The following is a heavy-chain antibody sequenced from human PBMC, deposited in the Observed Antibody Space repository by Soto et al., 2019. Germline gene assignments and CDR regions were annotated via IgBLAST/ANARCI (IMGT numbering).Heavy chain of an antibody. CDR1: GFNISAYA. CDR3: ARDPRGGRPFDS. D-gene: IGHD3-10*01. Sequence: GGSLRLSCTASGFNISAYAMDWVRQAPGKGLEWVSCISGTSSYKYYAGSVRGRFTISRDNAKNSLYLQLNSLRAEDTAVYYCARDPRGGRPFDSWGQGTLVTGS. V-gene: IGHV3-21*01. CDR2: ISGTSSYK. J-gene: IGHJ4*02.